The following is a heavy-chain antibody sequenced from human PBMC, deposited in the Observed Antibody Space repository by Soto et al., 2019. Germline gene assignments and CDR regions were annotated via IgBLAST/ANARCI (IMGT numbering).Heavy chain of an antibody. Sequence: QLQLQESGPGLVKPSETLSLTCTVSGGSISSSSYYWGWIRQPPVTGLEWIGSIYYSGSTYYNPSLKSRVTISVDTSKNQFSLKLSSVTAADTAVYYCAGVRYYDSSGPFDYWGQGTLVTVSS. V-gene: IGHV4-39*01. D-gene: IGHD3-22*01. CDR2: IYYSGST. CDR3: AGVRYYDSSGPFDY. CDR1: GGSISSSSYY. J-gene: IGHJ4*02.